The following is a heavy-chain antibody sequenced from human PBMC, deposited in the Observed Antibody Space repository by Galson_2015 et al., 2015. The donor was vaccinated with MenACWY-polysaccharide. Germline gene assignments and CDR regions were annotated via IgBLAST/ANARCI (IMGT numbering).Heavy chain of an antibody. CDR1: GFSLSASGMC. J-gene: IGHJ3*02. CDR2: IAWFDGK. D-gene: IGHD2-21*02. V-gene: IGHV2-70*13. Sequence: PALVKPTQTLTLTCTFSGFSLSASGMCITWIRQPPGKALEWLALIAWFDGKYYGTSLKSRLTISKDTSKNQVVLTMTNMDPVDTATYYCARSYPCGGDPDEAFDIWGQGTMVTVSS. CDR3: ARSYPCGGDPDEAFDI.